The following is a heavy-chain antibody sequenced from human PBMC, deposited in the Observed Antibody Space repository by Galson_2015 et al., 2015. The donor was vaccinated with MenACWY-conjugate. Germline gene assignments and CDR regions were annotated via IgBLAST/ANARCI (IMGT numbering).Heavy chain of an antibody. CDR2: ISGSSGYT. CDR1: GFSFSDYY. D-gene: IGHD3-10*01. Sequence: SLRLSCAASGFSFSDYYMSWIRQAPGKGLEWVSYISGSSGYTDYADSVKGRFTISRDNAKNSLYLQMNSLRAEDTAVYYCARDFTSRGGLDYWGQGTLVTVSS. CDR3: ARDFTSRGGLDY. V-gene: IGHV3-11*05. J-gene: IGHJ4*02.